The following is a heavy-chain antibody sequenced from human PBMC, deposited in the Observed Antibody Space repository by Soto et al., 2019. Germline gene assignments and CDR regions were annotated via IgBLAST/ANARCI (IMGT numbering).Heavy chain of an antibody. D-gene: IGHD4-17*01. Sequence: SVKVSCKASGGTFSSYAISWVRQAPGQGLEWMGGIIPIFGTANYAQKFQGRVTITADESTSTAYMELSSLRSEDTAGYYCARVKEYGYNWFDPWGQGTLVTVSS. V-gene: IGHV1-69*13. J-gene: IGHJ5*02. CDR2: IIPIFGTA. CDR3: ARVKEYGYNWFDP. CDR1: GGTFSSYA.